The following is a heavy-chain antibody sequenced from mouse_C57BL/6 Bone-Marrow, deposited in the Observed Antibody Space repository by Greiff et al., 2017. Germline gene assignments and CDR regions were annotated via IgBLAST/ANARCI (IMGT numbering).Heavy chain of an antibody. CDR3: TSTTVVATPYYFDY. V-gene: IGHV14-4*01. CDR2: IDPENGDT. J-gene: IGHJ2*01. D-gene: IGHD1-1*01. Sequence: VQLQQSGAELVRPGASVKLSCTASGFTIKDDYMHWVKQRPEQGLEWIGWIDPENGDTEYASKFQGKATITADTSSNTAYLQLSSLTSEDTAVYYCTSTTVVATPYYFDYWGQGTTLTVSS. CDR1: GFTIKDDY.